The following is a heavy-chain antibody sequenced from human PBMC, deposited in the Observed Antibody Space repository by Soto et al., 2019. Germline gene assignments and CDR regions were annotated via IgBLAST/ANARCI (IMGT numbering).Heavy chain of an antibody. CDR3: AVVFYYYGSGSDS. CDR2: IKPDNSNT. J-gene: IGHJ5*02. CDR1: GYNFTDYA. Sequence: QVQLVQSGAEVKKPGASVKVPCKASGYNFTDYALHWVRQAPGQGLEWMGWIKPDNSNTKYSQKFQGRVTISSDTSANTAYMELRSLTSEDTAVYYCAVVFYYYGSGSDSWGQGTLVIASS. D-gene: IGHD3-10*01. V-gene: IGHV1-3*01.